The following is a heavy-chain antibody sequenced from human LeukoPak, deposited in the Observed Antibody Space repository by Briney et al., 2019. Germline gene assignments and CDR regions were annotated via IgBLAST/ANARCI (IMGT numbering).Heavy chain of an antibody. V-gene: IGHV4-4*07. CDR1: GGSINTSW. CDR2: ISPSGTT. J-gene: IGHJ3*02. D-gene: IGHD2-15*01. Sequence: PSETLSLTCTVSGGSINTSWWTWVRQPAGKGLEWIGRISPSGTTNYNPSLKSRVTMSRDTSKNQFSLKLSSVTAADTAVYYCARSCSGGSCYSNAFDIWGQGTMVTVSS. CDR3: ARSCSGGSCYSNAFDI.